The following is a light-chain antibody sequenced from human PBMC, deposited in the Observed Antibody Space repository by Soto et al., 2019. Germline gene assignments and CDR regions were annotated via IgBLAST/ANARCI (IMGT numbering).Light chain of an antibody. V-gene: IGKV1-39*01. J-gene: IGKJ1*01. CDR2: AAS. CDR1: QSISSY. Sequence: DIQMTQSPSSLSASVGDRVTITCRASQSISSYLNWYQQKPGKAPKLLIYAASSLQSGVPSRFSGSGSGTDFTLTISSLQPEDFATDYCQQSYSTPTWTFGHRTKVEIK. CDR3: QQSYSTPTWT.